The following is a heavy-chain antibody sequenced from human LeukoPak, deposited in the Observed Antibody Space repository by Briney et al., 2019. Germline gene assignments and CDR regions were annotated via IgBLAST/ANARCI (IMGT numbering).Heavy chain of an antibody. CDR1: GFTFSSYG. CDR2: IRYDGSNK. J-gene: IGHJ4*02. D-gene: IGHD5-12*01. CDR3: AKDNGIVAPSIPLDY. Sequence: LAGGSLRLSCAASGFTFSSYGMHWVRQAPGKGLEWVAFIRYDGSNKYYADSVKGRFTISRDNSKNTLYLQMNSLRAEDTAVYYCAKDNGIVAPSIPLDYWGQGTLVTVSS. V-gene: IGHV3-30*02.